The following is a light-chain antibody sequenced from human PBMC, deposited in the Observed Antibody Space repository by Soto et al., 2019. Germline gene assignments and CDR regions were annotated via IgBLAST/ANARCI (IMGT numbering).Light chain of an antibody. CDR3: QQRGEWPPGAT. CDR1: QSISRY. Sequence: IVLTQSPGTLSLSPGERTTLSCRASQSISRYLAWYQQKPGQGPRLLIYGASSRATGTPDRFSGSGSGTDFTLTISRLEPDDFATYYCQQRGEWPPGATFGQGTRLEIK. J-gene: IGKJ5*01. V-gene: IGKV3D-20*02. CDR2: GAS.